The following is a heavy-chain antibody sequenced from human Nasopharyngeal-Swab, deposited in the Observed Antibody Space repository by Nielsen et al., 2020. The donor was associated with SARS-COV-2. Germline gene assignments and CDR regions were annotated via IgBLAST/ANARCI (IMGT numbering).Heavy chain of an antibody. D-gene: IGHD1-26*01. V-gene: IGHV3-48*02. J-gene: IGHJ4*02. Sequence: ETLSLTCAASEFTMSRNGMHWVRQAPGKGLEWVAYISSSSSTSYYADSVKGRFTISRDNPKNSLYLQVNSLRDEDTALYYCARDVAIVGATLENWGQGTLVTVSS. CDR3: ARDVAIVGATLEN. CDR2: ISSSSSTS. CDR1: EFTMSRNG.